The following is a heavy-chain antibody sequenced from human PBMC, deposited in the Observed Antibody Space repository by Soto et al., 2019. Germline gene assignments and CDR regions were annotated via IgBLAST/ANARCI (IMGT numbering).Heavy chain of an antibody. V-gene: IGHV3-23*01. CDR1: GFTFSSYA. D-gene: IGHD3-16*02. Sequence: LSLTCAASGFTFSSYAMSWVRQAPGKGLEWVSAISGSGGSTYYADSVKGRFTISRDNSKNTLYLQMNSLRAEDTAVYYCAKDLTPLYDYVWGSYRKDAFDIWGQGTMVTVSS. CDR2: ISGSGGST. J-gene: IGHJ3*02. CDR3: AKDLTPLYDYVWGSYRKDAFDI.